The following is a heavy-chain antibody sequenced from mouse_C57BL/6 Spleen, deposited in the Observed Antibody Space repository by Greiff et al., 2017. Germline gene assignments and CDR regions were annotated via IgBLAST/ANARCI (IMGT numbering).Heavy chain of an antibody. Sequence: QVQLKQSGPELVKPGASVKISCKASGYAFSSSWMNWVKQRPGKGLEWIGRIYPGDGDTNYNGKFKGKATLTADKSSSTAYMQLSSLTSEDSAVYFCARGTAQATYDYWGQGTTRTVSS. J-gene: IGHJ2*01. CDR1: GYAFSSSW. CDR2: IYPGDGDT. V-gene: IGHV1-82*01. CDR3: ARGTAQATYDY. D-gene: IGHD3-2*02.